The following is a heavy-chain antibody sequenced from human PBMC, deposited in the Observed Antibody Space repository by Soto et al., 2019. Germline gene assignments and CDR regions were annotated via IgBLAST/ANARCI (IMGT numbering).Heavy chain of an antibody. CDR1: VGSISSYY. D-gene: IGHD1-7*01. Sequence: SETLSLTCTVSVGSISSYYWSWIRQPPGKGLEWIGYIYYSGSTNYNPSLKSRVTISVDTSKNQFSLKLSSVTTADTAVYDCARFQLELRDLTDWGQGPLGTAPQ. V-gene: IGHV4-59*01. J-gene: IGHJ4*02. CDR3: ARFQLELRDLTD. CDR2: IYYSGST.